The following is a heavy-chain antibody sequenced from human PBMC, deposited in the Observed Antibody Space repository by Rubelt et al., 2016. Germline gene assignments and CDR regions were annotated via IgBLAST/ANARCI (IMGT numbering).Heavy chain of an antibody. CDR1: GYTFTSYG. CDR2: ISAYNGNT. D-gene: IGHD5-24*01. V-gene: IGHV1-18*01. J-gene: IGHJ4*02. CDR3: ARTKTVEMATIPLAY. Sequence: QVQLVQSGAEVKKPGASVKVSCKASGYTFTSYGISWVRQAPGQGLEWMGWISAYNGNTNYAQKPQGRVTMTPDTSTSTAYMELRSLRSDDTAVYYCARTKTVEMATIPLAYWGQGTLVTVSS.